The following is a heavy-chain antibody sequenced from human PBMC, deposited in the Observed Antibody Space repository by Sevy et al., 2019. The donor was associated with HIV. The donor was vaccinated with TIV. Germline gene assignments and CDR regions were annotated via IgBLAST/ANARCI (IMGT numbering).Heavy chain of an antibody. V-gene: IGHV3-30*04. CDR3: AKEGYYYDSRSSDWFDP. D-gene: IGHD3-22*01. J-gene: IGHJ5*02. CDR1: GLTFRSHA. CDR2: VSSDGTTR. Sequence: GGSLRLSCAASGLTFRSHAMHWVRQAPGKGLEWVATVSSDGTTRSYVDSIKGRFSLSRDNSKNTLYLQMNNLTPEDTAVYYSAKEGYYYDSRSSDWFDPWGPGALVTVSS.